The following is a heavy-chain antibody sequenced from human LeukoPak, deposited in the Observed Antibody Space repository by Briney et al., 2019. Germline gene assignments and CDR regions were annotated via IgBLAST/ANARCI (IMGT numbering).Heavy chain of an antibody. CDR2: IRFDGINK. Sequence: GGSLRLSCAASGFTFSSYGMHWVRQAPGKGLEWVAFIRFDGINKYYADSVKGRFTISRDNSKNTLYLQMNSLRAEDTAVYYCAKDLVSSDFDYWGQGTLVTVSS. CDR3: AKDLVSSDFDY. J-gene: IGHJ4*02. V-gene: IGHV3-30*02. D-gene: IGHD3-9*01. CDR1: GFTFSSYG.